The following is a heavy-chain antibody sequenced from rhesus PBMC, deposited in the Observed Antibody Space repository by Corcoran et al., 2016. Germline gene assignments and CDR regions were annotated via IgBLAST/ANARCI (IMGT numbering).Heavy chain of an antibody. D-gene: IGHD6-31*01. CDR2: IKKRADGETA. CDR1: GFTFSESW. V-gene: IGHV3-30*02. J-gene: IGHJ4*01. CDR3: TTHSSDWYAYFDY. Sequence: SCAASGFTFSESWMSWVRQAPGKGLQWIARIKKRADGETADYAASVKGRFTISRDDSKNTLYLQMDSLNTEDTAVYYCTTHSSDWYAYFDYWGQGALVVVSS.